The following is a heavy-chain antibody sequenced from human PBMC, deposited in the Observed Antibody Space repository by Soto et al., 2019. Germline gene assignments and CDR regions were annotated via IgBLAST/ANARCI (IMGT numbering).Heavy chain of an antibody. CDR1: GLSSSSSS. CDR3: ATEGAEGFRDYFLSYMDV. V-gene: IGHV3-23*01. D-gene: IGHD4-17*01. J-gene: IGHJ6*03. CDR2: ISPSGHYT. Sequence: EVQLLESGGGLVQPGGSLRLSCAVSGLSSSSSSMSWVRQAPGKGLEWVSTISPSGHYTHYADSVKGRFTISRDTSNNSLCLQMNSLSAEATAIYYCATEGAEGFRDYFLSYMDVWGKGTTVTVSS.